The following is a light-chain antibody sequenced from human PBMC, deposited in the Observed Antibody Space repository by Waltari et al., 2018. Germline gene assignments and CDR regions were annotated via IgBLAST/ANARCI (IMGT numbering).Light chain of an antibody. Sequence: DIQLTQSPSFLSASVGDRVTITCRASQGISSYLAWYQQKPGKAPKLLIYAAPTLQSGVPSRFSGSGSGTEFTLTISSLQPEDFATYYCQQLNSPLTFGGGTKVEIK. J-gene: IGKJ4*01. CDR2: AAP. CDR1: QGISSY. V-gene: IGKV1-9*01. CDR3: QQLNSPLT.